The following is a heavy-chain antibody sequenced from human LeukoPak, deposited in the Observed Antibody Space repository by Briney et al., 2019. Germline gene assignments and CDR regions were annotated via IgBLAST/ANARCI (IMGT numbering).Heavy chain of an antibody. CDR2: MNPNSGNT. V-gene: IGHV1-8*03. J-gene: IGHJ5*02. D-gene: IGHD6-19*01. Sequence: GASVKVSCKASGYTFTSYDINWVRQATGQGLEWMGWMNPNSGNTGYAQKFQGRVTITRNTSISTAYMELSSLRSEDTAVYYCARGSSGQVWENWFDPWGQGTLVTVSS. CDR1: GYTFTSYD. CDR3: ARGSSGQVWENWFDP.